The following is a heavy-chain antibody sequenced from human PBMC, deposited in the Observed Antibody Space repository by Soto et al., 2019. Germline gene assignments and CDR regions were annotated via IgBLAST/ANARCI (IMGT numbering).Heavy chain of an antibody. CDR2: IIPIFGTA. D-gene: IGHD3-22*01. Sequence: SEKVSCKASGGTFSSYAISWVRQAPGQGLEWMGGIIPIFGTANYAQKFQGRVTITADESTSTAYMELSSLRSEDTAVYYCARGQYYDSSGQYYYYYYGMDVWGQGTTVTVSS. J-gene: IGHJ6*02. V-gene: IGHV1-69*13. CDR1: GGTFSSYA. CDR3: ARGQYYDSSGQYYYYYYGMDV.